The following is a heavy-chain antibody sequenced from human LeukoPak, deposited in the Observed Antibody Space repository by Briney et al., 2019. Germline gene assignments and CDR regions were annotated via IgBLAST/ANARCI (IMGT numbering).Heavy chain of an antibody. V-gene: IGHV3-74*01. CDR2: INTDGSTT. CDR3: ARADYDYVWGSYRQYYFDY. J-gene: IGHJ4*02. D-gene: IGHD3-16*02. Sequence: PGGSLRLSCAASGFTFSSYWMHWVRQAPGKGLVWVSHINTDGSTTSYADSVKGRFTIFRDNAKNTLYLQMNSLRAEDTAVYYCARADYDYVWGSYRQYYFDYWGQGTLVTVSS. CDR1: GFTFSSYW.